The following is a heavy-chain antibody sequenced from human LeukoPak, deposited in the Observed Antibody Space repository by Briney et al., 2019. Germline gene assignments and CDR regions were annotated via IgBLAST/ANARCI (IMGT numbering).Heavy chain of an antibody. Sequence: PSETLSLTCTVSGGSISSYYWSWIRQPPGKGLEWIGYIYNTGSTNYNPSLKSRVTVSVDTSKNQFSLKLSSVTAADTAVYYCARESYDSSGYDAFDIWGQGTMVTVSS. CDR1: GGSISSYY. V-gene: IGHV4-59*01. CDR2: IYNTGST. D-gene: IGHD3-22*01. J-gene: IGHJ3*02. CDR3: ARESYDSSGYDAFDI.